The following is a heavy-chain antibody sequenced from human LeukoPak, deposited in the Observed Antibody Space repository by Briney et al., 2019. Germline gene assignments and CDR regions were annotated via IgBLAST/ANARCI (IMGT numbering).Heavy chain of an antibody. V-gene: IGHV5-51*01. J-gene: IGHJ3*02. Sequence: PGQSVQISCRGSGYGFSHYWVGWIRQRPGKGLEWMGLLSPIDSDSRYSPSFRGQVIMSANNSVNTAYLELTTLKASDTAMYYCARRSSSGSKVAFDTWGQGTLVTVSS. CDR2: LSPIDSDS. CDR1: GYGFSHYW. CDR3: ARRSSSGSKVAFDT. D-gene: IGHD3-10*01.